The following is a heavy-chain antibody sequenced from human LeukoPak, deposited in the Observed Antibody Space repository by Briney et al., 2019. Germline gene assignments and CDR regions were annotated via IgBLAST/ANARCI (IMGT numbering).Heavy chain of an antibody. Sequence: PSETLSLTCTVSGGSISSYYWSWIRQPPGKGLEWIGYIYYSGSTNYNPSLKSRVTISVDRSKNQFSLKVSSVTAADTAVYYCARGGVAPSGGPFFDYWGQGTLVTVSS. CDR2: IYYSGST. V-gene: IGHV4-59*12. J-gene: IGHJ4*02. D-gene: IGHD3-10*01. CDR1: GGSISSYY. CDR3: ARGGVAPSGGPFFDY.